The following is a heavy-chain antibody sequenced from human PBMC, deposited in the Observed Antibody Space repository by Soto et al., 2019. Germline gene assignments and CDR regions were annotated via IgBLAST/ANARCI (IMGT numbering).Heavy chain of an antibody. V-gene: IGHV3-21*01. CDR3: ARVRRDLKRYDDYSNYGLTWYTDV. J-gene: IGHJ6*03. CDR2: ISSSSSYI. Sequence: PGGSLRLSCAASGFTFSSYSMNWVRQAPGKGLEWVSSISSSSSYIYYADSVKGRFTISRDNAKNSLYLQMNSLRAEDTAVYYCARVRRDLKRYDDYSNYGLTWYTDVWGKGTTVTVSS. D-gene: IGHD4-4*01. CDR1: GFTFSSYS.